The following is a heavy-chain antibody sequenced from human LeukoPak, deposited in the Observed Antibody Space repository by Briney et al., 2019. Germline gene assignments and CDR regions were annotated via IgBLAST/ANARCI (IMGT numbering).Heavy chain of an antibody. CDR1: GGTFSSYA. Sequence: ASVKVSCKASGGTFSSYAISWVRQAPGQGLEWMGEIIPIFGTANYAQKFQGRVTITTDESTSTAYMELSSLRSEDTAVYYCASELRRFLEWLPGDYYYMDVWGKGTTVTVSS. CDR2: IIPIFGTA. CDR3: ASELRRFLEWLPGDYYYMDV. V-gene: IGHV1-69*05. D-gene: IGHD3-3*01. J-gene: IGHJ6*03.